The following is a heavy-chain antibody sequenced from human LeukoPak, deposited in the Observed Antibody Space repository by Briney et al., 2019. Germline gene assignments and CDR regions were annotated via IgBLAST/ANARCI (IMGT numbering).Heavy chain of an antibody. CDR1: GYTFTSYG. V-gene: IGHV1-18*01. Sequence: ASVKVSCKASGYTFTSYGISWVRQAPGQGLEWMGWISAYNGNTNYAQKLQGRVTMTTDTSTSTAYMELRSLRSDDTAVYYCARAPNLGYCSSTSCYNSRVSPNFDYWGQGTLVTVSS. CDR2: ISAYNGNT. CDR3: ARAPNLGYCSSTSCYNSRVSPNFDY. J-gene: IGHJ4*02. D-gene: IGHD2-2*02.